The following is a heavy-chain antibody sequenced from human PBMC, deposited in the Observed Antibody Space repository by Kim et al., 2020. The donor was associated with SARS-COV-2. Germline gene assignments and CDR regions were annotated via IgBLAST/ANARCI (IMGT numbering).Heavy chain of an antibody. Sequence: PSLKMRVTIAVDTSKSQVSLKLGSVTAADTAVYYCARGGAIFGPPGWFDPWGQGTLVTVSS. D-gene: IGHD3-3*01. J-gene: IGHJ5*02. V-gene: IGHV4-34*01. CDR3: ARGGAIFGPPGWFDP.